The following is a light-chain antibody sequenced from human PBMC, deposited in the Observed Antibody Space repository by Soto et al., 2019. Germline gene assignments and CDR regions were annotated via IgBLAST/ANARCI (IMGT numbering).Light chain of an antibody. CDR3: QQYGSSPLT. J-gene: IGKJ4*01. CDR1: QSVSNNY. CDR2: GAS. Sequence: EIVLTQSPGTLSLSPGERATLSCRDSQSVSNNYLAWYQQKPGQAPRLLISGASSRATGIPDRFTGSGSGTDFTLTISRLEPKDFAVYYCQQYGSSPLTFGGGTKVEIK. V-gene: IGKV3-20*01.